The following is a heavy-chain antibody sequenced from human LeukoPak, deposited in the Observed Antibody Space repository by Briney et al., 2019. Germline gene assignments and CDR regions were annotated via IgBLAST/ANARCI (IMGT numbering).Heavy chain of an antibody. CDR1: GYTFTSYY. V-gene: IGHV1-46*01. D-gene: IGHD2-2*01. Sequence: ASVKVSCKASGYTFTSYYMHWVRQAPGQGLEWMGIINPSGGSTSYAQKFQGRVTMTRDTSTSTVYMELSSLRSEDTAVYYCAREPREDCSSTSCSRGGYFDYWGQGTLVTVSS. J-gene: IGHJ4*02. CDR2: INPSGGST. CDR3: AREPREDCSSTSCSRGGYFDY.